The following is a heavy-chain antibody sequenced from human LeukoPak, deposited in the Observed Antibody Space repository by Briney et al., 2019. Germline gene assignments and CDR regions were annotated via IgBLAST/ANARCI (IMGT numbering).Heavy chain of an antibody. CDR3: ANMGNSGYDAHYYYGMDV. CDR2: ISGSGGST. CDR1: GFTFSTYS. V-gene: IGHV3-23*01. Sequence: GGSLRLSCAASGFTFSTYSMNWVRQAPGKGLEWVSAISGSGGSTYYADSVKGRFTISRDNSKNTLYLQMNSLRAEDTAVYYCANMGNSGYDAHYYYGMDVWGQGTTVTVSS. D-gene: IGHD5-12*01. J-gene: IGHJ6*02.